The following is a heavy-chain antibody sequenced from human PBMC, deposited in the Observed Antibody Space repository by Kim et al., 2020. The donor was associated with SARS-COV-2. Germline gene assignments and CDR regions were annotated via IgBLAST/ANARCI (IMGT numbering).Heavy chain of an antibody. CDR3: ARAPRIAARPGVRWDY. CDR2: INHSGST. D-gene: IGHD6-6*01. V-gene: IGHV4-34*01. Sequence: SETLSLTCAVYGGSFSGYYWSWIRQPPGKGLEWIGEINHSGSTNYNPSLKSRVTISVDTSKNQFSLKLSSVTAADTAVYYCARAPRIAARPGVRWDYWGQGTLVTVSS. CDR1: GGSFSGYY. J-gene: IGHJ4*02.